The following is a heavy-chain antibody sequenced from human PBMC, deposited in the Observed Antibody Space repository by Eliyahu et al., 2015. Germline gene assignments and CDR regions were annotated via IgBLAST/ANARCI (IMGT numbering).Heavy chain of an antibody. D-gene: IGHD6-13*01. J-gene: IGHJ4*02. V-gene: IGHV4-34*01. CDR2: XNHSGST. CDR1: GGSFSGYY. CDR3: ARGREQQPQPQIYYFDY. Sequence: QVQLQQWGAGLLKPSETLSLXCAVYGGSFSGYYWSWIRXPPGKGLEWIGEXNHSGSTNYXPSLKSRVTISVDTSKNQFSLKLSSVTAADTAVYYCARGREQQPQPQIYYFDYWGQGTLVTVSS.